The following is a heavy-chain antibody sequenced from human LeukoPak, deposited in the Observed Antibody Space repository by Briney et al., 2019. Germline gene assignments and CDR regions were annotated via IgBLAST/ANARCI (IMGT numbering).Heavy chain of an antibody. CDR2: IYTSGST. Sequence: PSETLSLTCAVYGGSFSGYYWSWIRQPAGKGLEWIGRIYTSGSTNYNPSLKSRVTISVDTSKNQFSLKLSSVTAADTAVYYCARGDLLGAFDIWGQGTMVTVSS. CDR1: GGSFSGYY. J-gene: IGHJ3*02. D-gene: IGHD2-21*02. CDR3: ARGDLLGAFDI. V-gene: IGHV4-59*10.